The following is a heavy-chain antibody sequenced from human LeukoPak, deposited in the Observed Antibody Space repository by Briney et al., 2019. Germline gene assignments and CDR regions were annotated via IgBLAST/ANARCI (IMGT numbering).Heavy chain of an antibody. CDR1: RGTFSSYA. J-gene: IGHJ6*02. CDR3: ARGYYDFWSGYPSPYYYYYYGMDV. CDR2: FIPIFGTA. D-gene: IGHD3-3*01. V-gene: IGHV1-69*01. Sequence: SVKVSCKASRGTFSSYAISWVRQAPGQGLEWMGGFIPIFGTANYAQKFQGRVTITADESTSTAYMELSSLRSEDTAVYYCARGYYDFWSGYPSPYYYYYYGMDVWGQGTTVTVSS.